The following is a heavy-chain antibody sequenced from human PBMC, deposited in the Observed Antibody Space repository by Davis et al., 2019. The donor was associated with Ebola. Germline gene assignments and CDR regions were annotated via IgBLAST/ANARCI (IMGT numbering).Heavy chain of an antibody. D-gene: IGHD3/OR15-3a*01. CDR3: ARDSGLKLTY. J-gene: IGHJ4*02. Sequence: GGSLRLSCEASGFGFGSDWMSWVRQAPGKGLEWVANIKRDESEKYYVESVRGRFTISRDNAKHSLYLQMNNLRAEDTGVYYCARDSGLKLTYWGQGTLVTVSS. CDR1: GFGFGSDW. CDR2: IKRDESEK. V-gene: IGHV3-7*01.